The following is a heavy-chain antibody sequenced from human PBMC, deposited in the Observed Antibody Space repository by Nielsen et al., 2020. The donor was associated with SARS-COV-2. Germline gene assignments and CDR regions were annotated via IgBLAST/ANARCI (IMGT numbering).Heavy chain of an antibody. Sequence: GESLKISCKTSGYTFNTYWIGWVRQMPGKGLEWMGIIYPGDSDTRYSPSFEGQVTISADKSISTTYLQWRSLKASDTAMYYCARAGRDDSGTERRGMDVWGRGTTVTVSS. CDR1: GYTFNTYW. CDR3: ARAGRDDSGTERRGMDV. D-gene: IGHD3-10*01. V-gene: IGHV5-51*01. CDR2: IYPGDSDT. J-gene: IGHJ6*02.